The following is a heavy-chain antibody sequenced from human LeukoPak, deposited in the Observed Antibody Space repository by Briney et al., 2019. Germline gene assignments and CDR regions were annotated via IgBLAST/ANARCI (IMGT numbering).Heavy chain of an antibody. CDR1: GCSISSYY. CDR3: ARVTPTRVPIPFDY. D-gene: IGHD2-21*02. Sequence: SETLSLTCTVSGCSISSYYWSWIRQPPGKGLEWIGYIYYSGSTNYNPSLKSRVTISVDTSKNQFSLKLRSVTAADTAVYYCARVTPTRVPIPFDYWGQGTLVTVSS. J-gene: IGHJ4*02. V-gene: IGHV4-59*01. CDR2: IYYSGST.